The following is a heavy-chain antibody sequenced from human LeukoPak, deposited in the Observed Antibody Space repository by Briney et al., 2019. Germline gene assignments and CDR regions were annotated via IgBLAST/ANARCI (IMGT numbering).Heavy chain of an antibody. CDR3: ARDRGKTGDLNFLDY. V-gene: IGHV1-2*02. Sequence: ASVKVSCKASGYTFTGYYMHWVRQAPGQGLEWMGWINPNSGGTNYAQKFQGRVTMTRDTSISTAYMELSRLRSDDTAVYYCARDRGKTGDLNFLDYWGQGTLVTVSS. J-gene: IGHJ4*02. D-gene: IGHD7-27*01. CDR2: INPNSGGT. CDR1: GYTFTGYY.